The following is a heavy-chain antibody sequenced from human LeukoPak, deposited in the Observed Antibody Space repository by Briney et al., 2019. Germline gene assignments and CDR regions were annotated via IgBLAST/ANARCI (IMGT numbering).Heavy chain of an antibody. CDR2: IIPILGIA. V-gene: IGHV1-69*04. D-gene: IGHD4-23*01. CDR3: AREDYGGNSAYFDY. CDR1: GGTFSSYT. J-gene: IGHJ4*02. Sequence: GASVKVSCKASGGTFSSYTISWVRQAPGQGLEWMGRIIPILGIANYAQKFQGRVTITADKSTSTDYMELSSLRSEDTAVYYCAREDYGGNSAYFDYWGQGTLVTVSS.